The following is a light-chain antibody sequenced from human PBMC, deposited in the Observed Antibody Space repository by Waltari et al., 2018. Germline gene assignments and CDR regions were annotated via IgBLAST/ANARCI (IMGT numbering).Light chain of an antibody. CDR3: CSFTGIPAPTV. J-gene: IGLJ2*01. CDR1: SSNAGKYNL. CDR2: ELT. Sequence: SALTQPASVPGSPGPSITISCTGTSSNAGKYNLVSWYQQHPGKVPKIMIFELTKRTSCSSDRFSAAKPGNSSSLAISVLQAEDDADYSCCSFTGIPAPTVFGGWTMLTVL. V-gene: IGLV2-23*02.